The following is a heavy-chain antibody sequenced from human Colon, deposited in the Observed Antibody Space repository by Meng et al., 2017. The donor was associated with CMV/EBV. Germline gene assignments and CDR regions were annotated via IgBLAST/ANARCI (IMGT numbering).Heavy chain of an antibody. CDR2: SADRLHDYTT. Sequence: GGSLRLSCAASGFSFSEQYMDWFRQAPGRGLEWVGRSADRLHDYTTDYAASVRGRFTISRDDLKNSVDLQMNSLRAEDTAVYYCAKGGLAVNIRAHFDYWGQGTLVTVSS. CDR3: AKGGLAVNIRAHFDY. CDR1: GFSFSEQY. V-gene: IGHV3-72*01. D-gene: IGHD3-10*01. J-gene: IGHJ4*02.